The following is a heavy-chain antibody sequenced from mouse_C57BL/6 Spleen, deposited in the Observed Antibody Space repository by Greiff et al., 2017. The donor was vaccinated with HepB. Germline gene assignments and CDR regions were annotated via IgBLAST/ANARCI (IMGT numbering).Heavy chain of an antibody. J-gene: IGHJ4*01. D-gene: IGHD2-1*01. CDR1: GFTFTDDY. CDR3: ARPYGNYYAMDY. CDR2: IRNKANGYTT. V-gene: IGHV7-3*01. Sequence: EVKLMESGGGLVQPGGSLSLSCAASGFTFTDDYMSWVRQPTGKALEWLGFIRNKANGYTTEYSASVKGRFTISRDNSQSILYLQMNALRAEDSATYYCARPYGNYYAMDYWGQGTSVTVSS.